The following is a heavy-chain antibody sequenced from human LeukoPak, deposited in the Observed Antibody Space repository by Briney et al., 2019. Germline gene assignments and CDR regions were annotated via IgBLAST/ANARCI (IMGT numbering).Heavy chain of an antibody. CDR3: AKGGDYYMDV. CDR2: ISGSGGST. CDR1: GFTFSSYA. J-gene: IGHJ6*03. V-gene: IGHV3-23*01. Sequence: PGGSLRLSCAASGFTFSSYAMSWVRQAPGKGLEWVSAISGSGGSTYYADSVKGRFTISRDNSKNSLYLQMNSLRAEDTALYYCAKGGDYYMDVWGKGTTVTVSS. D-gene: IGHD3-16*01.